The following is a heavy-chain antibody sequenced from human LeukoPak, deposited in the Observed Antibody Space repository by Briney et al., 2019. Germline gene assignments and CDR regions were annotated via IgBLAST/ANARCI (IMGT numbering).Heavy chain of an antibody. CDR2: ISSSSTYI. V-gene: IGHV3-21*01. CDR3: VRENHGSCDY. J-gene: IGHJ4*02. CDR1: GFSFSSYY. Sequence: GGSLRLSCAASGFSFSSYYVNWVRQAPGKGLEWVSCISSSSTYIYYADSVRGRFAISRDNAKNSLYLQMNSLRAEDTAVYYCVRENHGSCDYWGQGSLVTVSS. D-gene: IGHD1-14*01.